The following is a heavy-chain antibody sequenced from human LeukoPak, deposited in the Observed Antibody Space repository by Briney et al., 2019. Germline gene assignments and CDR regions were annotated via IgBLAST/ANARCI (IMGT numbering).Heavy chain of an antibody. V-gene: IGHV3-23*01. CDR2: ISGSGGST. CDR3: AKVAAPYYYYYGMDV. CDR1: GFTFSSYA. Sequence: GGSLRLSCAASGFTFSSYAMSWVRQAPGKGLEWVSAISGSGGSTYYADSVKGRFTISRDNSKNTLYLQMNSLRAEDTALYYCAKVAAPYYYYYGMDVWGQGTTVTVSS. D-gene: IGHD6-13*01. J-gene: IGHJ6*02.